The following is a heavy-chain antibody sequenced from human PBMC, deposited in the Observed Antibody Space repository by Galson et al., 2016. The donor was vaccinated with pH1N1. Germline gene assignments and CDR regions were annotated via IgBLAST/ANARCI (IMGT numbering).Heavy chain of an antibody. CDR1: GFTFSTYR. CDR2: INNRGSTI. D-gene: IGHD5-18*01. V-gene: IGHV3-48*01. J-gene: IGHJ4*02. Sequence: SLRLSCAASGFTFSTYRMNWVRKAPGKGLEWVSYINNRGSTICYPDPVKGRFTISRDNAKNPLYLQMNSLRAEDTAVYYCARETYVDTPIRWGQGTLVTVSS. CDR3: ARETYVDTPIR.